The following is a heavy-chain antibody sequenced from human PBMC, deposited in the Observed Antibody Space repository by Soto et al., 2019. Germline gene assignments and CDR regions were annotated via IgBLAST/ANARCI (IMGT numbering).Heavy chain of an antibody. J-gene: IGHJ4*02. CDR1: GFSLSTSGVG. D-gene: IGHD5-12*01. CDR3: AHKGDGYRGFKY. CDR2: IYWDDDK. Sequence: QITLKESGPTLVKPTQTLTLTCTFSGFSLSTSGVGVGWIRQHPGKALEGLALIYWDDDKRYSPSLKSRLTITKDTSKIQVVLTMTNMDPVDTATYYCAHKGDGYRGFKYWGQGTLVTVSS. V-gene: IGHV2-5*02.